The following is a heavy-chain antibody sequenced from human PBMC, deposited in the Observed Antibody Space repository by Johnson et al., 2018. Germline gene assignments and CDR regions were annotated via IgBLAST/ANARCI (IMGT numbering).Heavy chain of an antibody. J-gene: IGHJ6*03. CDR1: GFTFSTYN. CDR2: ISSSTSYI. D-gene: IGHD2-2*01. V-gene: IGHV3-21*01. CDR3: ARGVVSGAREGYYYYIDV. Sequence: EVQLVETGGGLVKPGRSLRLSCAASGFTFSTYNMNWVRQAPGKGLEWVSSISSSTSYIYYADSVKGRFTVSRDNAKNSLYLQMNRLRAEDTAVYYCARGVVSGAREGYYYYIDVGGKGNAVTVAS.